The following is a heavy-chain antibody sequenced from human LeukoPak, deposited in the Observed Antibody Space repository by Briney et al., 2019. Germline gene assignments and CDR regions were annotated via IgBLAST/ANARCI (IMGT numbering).Heavy chain of an antibody. CDR3: ARRRGGSCYDY. V-gene: IGHV4-34*01. D-gene: IGHD2-15*01. Sequence: PSETLSLTCAVYGGSFSGYYWSWIRQPPGKGLEWIGEINHSGSTNYNPSLKSRVTISVDTSKNQFSLKLSSMTAADTAVYYCARRRGGSCYDYWGQGTLVTVSS. CDR1: GGSFSGYY. J-gene: IGHJ4*02. CDR2: INHSGST.